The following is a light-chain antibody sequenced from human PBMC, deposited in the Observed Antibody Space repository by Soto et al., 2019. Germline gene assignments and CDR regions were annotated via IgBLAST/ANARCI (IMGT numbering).Light chain of an antibody. CDR1: QTVSSY. CDR3: QHRMNWPLT. J-gene: IGKJ5*01. V-gene: IGKV3-11*01. Sequence: EIVLTQSPATLSLSPGERATLSCRASQTVSSYLLWYQQKRGQAPRLLIYDASNRATGIPARFSGSGSGTAFTLTISSLEPEDFAVYYCQHRMNWPLTFGQGTRLEIK. CDR2: DAS.